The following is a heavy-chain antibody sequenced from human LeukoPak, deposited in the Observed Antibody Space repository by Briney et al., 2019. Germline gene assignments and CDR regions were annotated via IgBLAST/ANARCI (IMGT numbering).Heavy chain of an antibody. CDR3: AKDSLTGSCPYYFDC. D-gene: IGHD3-9*01. CDR2: IRYDGSNK. CDR1: GFTFNNYG. Sequence: GGSLRLSCTPSGFTFNNYGMYWLRQAPGKGREWLAFIRYDGSNKYYADSVKGRFTISRDSSKNTLYLQMNCLRAEDTAVYYCAKDSLTGSCPYYFDCWGQGTLVTVSS. J-gene: IGHJ4*02. V-gene: IGHV3-30*02.